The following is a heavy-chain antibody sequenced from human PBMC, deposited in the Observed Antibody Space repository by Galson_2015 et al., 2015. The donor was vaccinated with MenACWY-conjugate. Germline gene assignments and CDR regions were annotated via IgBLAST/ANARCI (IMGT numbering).Heavy chain of an antibody. Sequence: SVKASCKAAGYTFTNFGITWVRKAPGQGLEWMGWISTYNGNANYAQKVRDRVMMTTDTSTNTVHMELKSLTSDDTAVYFCARDPIGRHDSSSWFWIDWGQGTPVTVSS. J-gene: IGHJ4*02. CDR2: ISTYNGNA. CDR3: ARDPIGRHDSSSWFWID. CDR1: GYTFTNFG. V-gene: IGHV1-18*01. D-gene: IGHD6-13*01.